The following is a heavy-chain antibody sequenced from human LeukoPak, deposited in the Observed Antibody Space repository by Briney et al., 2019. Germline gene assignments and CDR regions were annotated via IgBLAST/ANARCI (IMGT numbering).Heavy chain of an antibody. Sequence: PGGSLRLSCAASGFTISSNYMSWVRRAPGKGLEWVSVIYRSANTYYTVSVKVRFTSSRDNSKIALDLQMNTLGAEDAAVYYCTRENSSCWYFDYWGQGTLVTVSS. J-gene: IGHJ4*02. D-gene: IGHD6-19*01. CDR2: IYRSANT. CDR3: TRENSSCWYFDY. V-gene: IGHV3-53*01. CDR1: GFTISSNY.